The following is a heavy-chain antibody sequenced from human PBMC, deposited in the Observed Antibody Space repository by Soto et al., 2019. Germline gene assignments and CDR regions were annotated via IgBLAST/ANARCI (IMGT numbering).Heavy chain of an antibody. CDR2: IIPIFGTA. J-gene: IGHJ4*02. CDR3: ARETYYYDSSGPTFDY. D-gene: IGHD3-22*01. CDR1: GGTFSSYA. Sequence: QVQLVQSGAEVKKPGSSVKVSCKASGGTFSSYAISWVRQAPEQGLEWMGGIIPIFGTANYAQKFQGRVTITADKSTSTAYMELSSLRSEDTAVYYCARETYYYDSSGPTFDYWGQGTLVTVSS. V-gene: IGHV1-69*06.